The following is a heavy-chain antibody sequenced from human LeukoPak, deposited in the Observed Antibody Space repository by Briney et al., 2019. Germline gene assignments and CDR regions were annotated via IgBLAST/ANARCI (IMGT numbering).Heavy chain of an antibody. CDR3: ARGKSRIQLWPKPIDY. CDR2: IYYSGST. J-gene: IGHJ4*02. Sequence: SETLSLTCAVSGASISSNNWWSWVRQSPGKGLEWIGSIYYSGSTYYNPSLKSRVTISVDTSKNQFSLRLSSVTAADTAVYYFARGKSRIQLWPKPIDYWGQGTLVTVSS. CDR1: GASISSNNW. D-gene: IGHD5-18*01. V-gene: IGHV4-4*02.